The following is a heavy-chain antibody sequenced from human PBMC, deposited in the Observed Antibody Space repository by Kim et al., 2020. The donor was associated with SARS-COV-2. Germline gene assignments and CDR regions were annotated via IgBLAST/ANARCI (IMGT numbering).Heavy chain of an antibody. D-gene: IGHD3-10*01. CDR2: IYYSGST. CDR3: ASDLHYYGSGSYYYYYGMDV. V-gene: IGHV4-59*01. CDR1: GGSISSYY. Sequence: SETLSLTCTVSGGSISSYYWSWIRQPPGKGLEWIGYIYYSGSTNYNPSLKSRVTISVDTSKNQFSLKLSSVTAADTAVYYCASDLHYYGSGSYYYYYGMDVWSQGTTVTVSS. J-gene: IGHJ6*02.